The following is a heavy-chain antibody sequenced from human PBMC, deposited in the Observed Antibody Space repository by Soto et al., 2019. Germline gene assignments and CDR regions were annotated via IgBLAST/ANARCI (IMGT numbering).Heavy chain of an antibody. V-gene: IGHV4-4*07. CDR1: DDSLSTYY. CDR3: GRSHTP. J-gene: IGHJ5*02. CDR2: IYASGST. Sequence: SQTLSLTCNVSDDSLSTYYWSWILQSAGKGLEWIGRIYASGSTNYNPSLKGRVRMSVDTPKKHFSLKMMSVTAAVTAMFYSGRSHTPWG.